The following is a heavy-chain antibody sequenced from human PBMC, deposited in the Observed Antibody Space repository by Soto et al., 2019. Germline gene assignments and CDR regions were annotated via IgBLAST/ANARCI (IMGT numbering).Heavy chain of an antibody. Sequence: EVQLVESGGGLVQPGRSLRLSCAASGFTFDDYAMHWVRQAPGQGLEWVSGISCNIGSIDYAGSVKGRFTISRDKANNSVYLQMKSLRAEETALYYCEKEGVAGSGHFDYWGQGTLVTASS. D-gene: IGHD6-19*01. J-gene: IGHJ4*02. CDR3: EKEGVAGSGHFDY. CDR1: GFTFDDYA. CDR2: ISCNIGSI. V-gene: IGHV3-9*01.